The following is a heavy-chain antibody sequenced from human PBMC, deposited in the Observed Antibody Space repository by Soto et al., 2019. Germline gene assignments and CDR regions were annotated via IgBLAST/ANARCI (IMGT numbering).Heavy chain of an antibody. CDR2: ISAYNGNT. D-gene: IGHD2-2*01. V-gene: IGHV1-18*01. J-gene: IGHJ4*02. Sequence: ASVKVSCKASGYTFTSYGISWVRQAPGQGLEWMGWISAYNGNTNYAQKLQGRVTMTTDTSTSTAYMELRSLRSDDTAVYYCARVPPAPYCSSTSCLRVWMAFDYWGQGTLVTLS. CDR1: GYTFTSYG. CDR3: ARVPPAPYCSSTSCLRVWMAFDY.